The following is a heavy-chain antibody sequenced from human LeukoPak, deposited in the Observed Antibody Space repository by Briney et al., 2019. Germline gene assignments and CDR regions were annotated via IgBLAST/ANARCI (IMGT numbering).Heavy chain of an antibody. CDR2: IKQDGSEK. V-gene: IGHV3-7*01. D-gene: IGHD6-13*01. Sequence: GGSLRLSCAASGFTFSRSWMSWVRQAPGKGLEWVANIKQDGSEKYYVDSVKGRFTISRDNAKNSLYLQMNSLRAEDTAVYYCAREAAGDPDYFDYWGQGTLVTVSS. J-gene: IGHJ4*02. CDR1: GFTFSRSW. CDR3: AREAAGDPDYFDY.